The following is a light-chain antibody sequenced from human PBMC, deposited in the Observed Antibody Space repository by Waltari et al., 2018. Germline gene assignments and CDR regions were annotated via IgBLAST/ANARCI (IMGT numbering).Light chain of an antibody. CDR2: QDN. CDR1: KLGEKY. CDR3: QAWDGSTLI. J-gene: IGLJ2*01. V-gene: IGLV3-1*01. Sequence: SYEVTQPPSVSVSPGQAASITCSGDKLGEKYVSWYQQKPGQSPVLVLYQDNRRPSGIPERFSASNSNSGNTATLTISGTQAMDEADYHCQAWDGSTLIFGGGTKLTVL.